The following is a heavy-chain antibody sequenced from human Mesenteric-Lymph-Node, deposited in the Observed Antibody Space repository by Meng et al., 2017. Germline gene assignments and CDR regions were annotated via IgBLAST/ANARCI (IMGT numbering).Heavy chain of an antibody. CDR1: GGSFSGHY. CDR2: INHSGST. V-gene: IGHV4-34*02. J-gene: IGHJ5*02. CDR3: ARGSSDYYNWFDP. D-gene: IGHD3-22*01. Sequence: QVQLQQWGAGLLKPAETLSLTCAVYGGSFSGHYWSWIRQPPGKGLEWIGEINHSGSTNYNPSLKSRVTISVDTSKNQFSLKVSSVTAADTAVYYCARGSSDYYNWFDPWGQGTLVTASS.